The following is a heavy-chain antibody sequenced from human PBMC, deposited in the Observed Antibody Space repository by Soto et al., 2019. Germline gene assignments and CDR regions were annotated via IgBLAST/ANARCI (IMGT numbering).Heavy chain of an antibody. Sequence: QPGGSLRLSCAASGFTFSSYWMSWVRQAPGKGLVWVANIKQDGSEKYYVDSVKGRFTISRDNAKNSLYLQMNSLRAEDTAVYYCARDSLYYDFWSGYPSYGMDVWGQGTTVTVSS. CDR3: ARDSLYYDFWSGYPSYGMDV. V-gene: IGHV3-7*03. CDR1: GFTFSSYW. CDR2: IKQDGSEK. J-gene: IGHJ6*02. D-gene: IGHD3-3*01.